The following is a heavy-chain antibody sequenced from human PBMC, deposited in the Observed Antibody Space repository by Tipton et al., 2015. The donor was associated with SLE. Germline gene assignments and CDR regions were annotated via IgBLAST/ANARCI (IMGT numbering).Heavy chain of an antibody. D-gene: IGHD2-8*02. J-gene: IGHJ6*02. CDR3: AKENRYWYRGMDV. V-gene: IGHV3-30*19. CDR2: ISYDGSNK. Sequence: SLRLSCAASGFTFSNFGLHWVRQAPGKGLEWVAVISYDGSNKYYADSVKGRLTISRDNSKNTVYLQMSSLRPEDRGIYFCAKENRYWYRGMDVWGQGTTVDVSS. CDR1: GFTFSNFG.